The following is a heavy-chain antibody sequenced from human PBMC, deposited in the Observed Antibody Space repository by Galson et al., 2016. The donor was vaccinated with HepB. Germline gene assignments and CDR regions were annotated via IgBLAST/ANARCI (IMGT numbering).Heavy chain of an antibody. J-gene: IGHJ6*01. V-gene: IGHV4-34*01. D-gene: IGHD3-3*01. Sequence: ETLSLTCAVYGGSFRGYYWSWIRQPPGKGLEWIGEINHSGSTNYNPSLKSRVTMSVDTSKNQFSLKLRSVTAADTAVYYWASLMITIFGLSEDYDSHCMDVGWQGATLTVSS. CDR3: ASLMITIFGLSEDYDSHCMDV. CDR1: GGSFRGYY. CDR2: INHSGST.